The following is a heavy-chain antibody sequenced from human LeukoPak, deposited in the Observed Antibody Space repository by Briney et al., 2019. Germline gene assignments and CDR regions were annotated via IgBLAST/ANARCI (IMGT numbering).Heavy chain of an antibody. Sequence: PSVPLSLTCTVSGGSISSHYWSWIRQPPGEGLEWIGYIYYSGRTHPNPPLQSQVPISVDTSKNQSALKLSSVTAADTAVYYCARDRHGPWGQGTLVTVSS. CDR1: GGSISSHY. CDR2: IYYSGRT. V-gene: IGHV4-59*11. CDR3: ARDRHGP. J-gene: IGHJ5*02.